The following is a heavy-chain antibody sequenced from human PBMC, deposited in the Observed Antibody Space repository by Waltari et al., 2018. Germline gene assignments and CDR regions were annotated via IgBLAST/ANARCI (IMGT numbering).Heavy chain of an antibody. V-gene: IGHV4-61*09. CDR1: GGSISSGSYY. D-gene: IGHD2-21*02. J-gene: IGHJ6*02. Sequence: QVQLQESGPGLVKPSQTLSLTCTVSGGSISSGSYYWSWPRQPAGKGLEWIGYIYTSGSTNYNPSLKSRVTISVDTSKNQFSLKLSSVTAADTAVYYCARGECDNYGMDVWGQGTTVTVSS. CDR2: IYTSGST. CDR3: ARGECDNYGMDV.